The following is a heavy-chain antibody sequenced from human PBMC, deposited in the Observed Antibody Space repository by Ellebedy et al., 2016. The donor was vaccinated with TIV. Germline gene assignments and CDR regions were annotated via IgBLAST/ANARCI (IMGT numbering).Heavy chain of an antibody. Sequence: GESLKISCAASGFTFSSYAMSWVRQAPGKGLEWVSAISGSGGSTYYADSVKGRFTISRDNSKNTLYLQMNSLRAEDTAVYYCAKDFIGEIDYWGQGTLVTVSS. CDR1: GFTFSSYA. CDR3: AKDFIGEIDY. V-gene: IGHV3-23*01. J-gene: IGHJ4*02. D-gene: IGHD3-10*01. CDR2: ISGSGGST.